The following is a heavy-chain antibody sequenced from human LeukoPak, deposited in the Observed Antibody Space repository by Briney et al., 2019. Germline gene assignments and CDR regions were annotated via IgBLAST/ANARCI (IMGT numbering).Heavy chain of an antibody. V-gene: IGHV4-39*07. CDR3: AREGAYDSSGYYSYYFDY. D-gene: IGHD3-22*01. Sequence: SETLSLTCTVSGGSISSSSYYWGWIRQPPGKGLEWIGSIYYSGSTYYNPSRKSRVTISVDTSKNQFSLKLSSVTAADTAVYYCAREGAYDSSGYYSYYFDYWGQGTLVTVSS. CDR2: IYYSGST. J-gene: IGHJ4*02. CDR1: GGSISSSSYY.